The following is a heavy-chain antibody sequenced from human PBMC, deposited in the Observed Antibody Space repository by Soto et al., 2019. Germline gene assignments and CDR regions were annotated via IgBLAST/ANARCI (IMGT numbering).Heavy chain of an antibody. D-gene: IGHD3-3*01. CDR2: IWYDGSNK. V-gene: IGHV3-33*01. CDR3: ARDYYDFWSGYPITYNWFDP. Sequence: GGSLRLSCAASGFTFSSYGMHWVRQAPGKGLEWVAVIWYDGSNKYYADSVKGRFTISRDNSKNTLYLQMNSLRAEDTAVYYCARDYYDFWSGYPITYNWFDPWGQGTLVTVSS. CDR1: GFTFSSYG. J-gene: IGHJ5*02.